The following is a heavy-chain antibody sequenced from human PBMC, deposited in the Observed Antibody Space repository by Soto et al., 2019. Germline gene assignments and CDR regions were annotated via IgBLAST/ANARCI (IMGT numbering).Heavy chain of an antibody. CDR2: ISGSGGST. J-gene: IGHJ6*02. CDR3: AKDFSSSWYYYYYGMDV. Sequence: GGSLRLSCAASGFTFSSYAMSWVSQAPGKGLEWVSAISGSGGSTYYADSEKGRFTITRDNSKNTLYLQMNSVRAEDTAVYYCAKDFSSSWYYYYYGMDVWGQGTTVTVSS. D-gene: IGHD6-13*01. CDR1: GFTFSSYA. V-gene: IGHV3-23*01.